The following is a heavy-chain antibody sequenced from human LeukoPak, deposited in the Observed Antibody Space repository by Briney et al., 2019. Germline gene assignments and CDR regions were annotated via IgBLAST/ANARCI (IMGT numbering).Heavy chain of an antibody. V-gene: IGHV4-59*12. CDR2: IFYTGST. J-gene: IGHJ4*02. D-gene: IGHD1-26*01. CDR3: AREIVGATKVSYLDY. CDR1: GGSISGYY. Sequence: PSETLSLTCTVSGGSISGYYWSWIRQPPGKGLEWIGYIFYTGSTNYNPSLKSRVTISVDTSKNQFSLKLSSVTAADTAVYYCAREIVGATKVSYLDYWGQGTLVTVSS.